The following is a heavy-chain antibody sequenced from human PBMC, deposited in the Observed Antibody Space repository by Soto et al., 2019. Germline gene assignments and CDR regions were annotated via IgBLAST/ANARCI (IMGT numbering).Heavy chain of an antibody. V-gene: IGHV1-46*01. CDR3: ARALYESSDYYYFDY. Sequence: GASVKVSCKASEYTFSNYYIHWVRQAPGQGLGWMGIIDPSGGSTTYAQKFRGRVTMTRDTSTSTIYMEVSSLRSEDTAVYFCARALYESSDYYYFDYWGQGTLVTVSS. CDR2: IDPSGGST. CDR1: EYTFSNYY. J-gene: IGHJ4*02. D-gene: IGHD3-22*01.